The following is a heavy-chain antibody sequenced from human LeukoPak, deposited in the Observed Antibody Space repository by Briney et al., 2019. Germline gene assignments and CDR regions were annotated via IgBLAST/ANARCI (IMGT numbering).Heavy chain of an antibody. CDR2: MSYRGST. V-gene: IGHV4-59*08. CDR3: ARHNDYGDHAYFDY. CDR1: GGSISSYY. J-gene: IGHJ4*02. Sequence: PSETLSLTCTVSGGSISSYYWSWIRQPPGKGLEWIGYMSYRGSTNHNPSLKSRLTISLDASKNQFSLKLSSVTAADTAVYYCARHNDYGDHAYFDYWGQGTLVTVSS. D-gene: IGHD4-17*01.